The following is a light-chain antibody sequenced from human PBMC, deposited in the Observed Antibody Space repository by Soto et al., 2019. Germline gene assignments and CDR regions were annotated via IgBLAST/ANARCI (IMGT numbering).Light chain of an antibody. V-gene: IGKV1-5*03. CDR3: QQYNSYPWT. CDR1: QSIRDW. J-gene: IGKJ1*01. CDR2: EAS. Sequence: DIQMTQSPSTLSASVGDRATITCRASQSIRDWLAWFQQKAGKAPKLLIYEASRLESGVPSRISGSGSGTEFTLTISSLQPDDFATYYCQQYNSYPWTFGQGTKVEIK.